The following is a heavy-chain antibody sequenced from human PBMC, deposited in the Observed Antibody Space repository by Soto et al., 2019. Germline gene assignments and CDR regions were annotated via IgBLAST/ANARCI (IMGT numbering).Heavy chain of an antibody. Sequence: EVLLVESGGGLVKPGGSLRLSCAASGFTFSDYTINWVRQAPGKGLEWVSSISRSTTYIYYADSVKGRFTISRDNAQKSVFLQMNSLRVEDTAVYYCARDKKETTGTTFHYYGMDIWGQGTTVTVSS. CDR1: GFTFSDYT. CDR2: ISRSTTYI. D-gene: IGHD1-1*01. CDR3: ARDKKETTGTTFHYYGMDI. J-gene: IGHJ6*02. V-gene: IGHV3-21*01.